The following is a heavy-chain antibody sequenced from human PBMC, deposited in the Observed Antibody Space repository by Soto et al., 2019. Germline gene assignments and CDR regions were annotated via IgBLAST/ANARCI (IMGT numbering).Heavy chain of an antibody. D-gene: IGHD3-10*01. Sequence: QLQLQESGSGLVKPSQTLSLTCAVSGGCISSGGYSWSWIRQPPGKGLEWIGYIYHSGSTYYNPSLKSRVTISVDRSKNQFSLKLSSVTAADTAVYYCASAGGSGAVGAECWGQGTLVTVSS. CDR2: IYHSGST. J-gene: IGHJ4*02. CDR1: GGCISSGGYS. CDR3: ASAGGSGAVGAEC. V-gene: IGHV4-30-2*01.